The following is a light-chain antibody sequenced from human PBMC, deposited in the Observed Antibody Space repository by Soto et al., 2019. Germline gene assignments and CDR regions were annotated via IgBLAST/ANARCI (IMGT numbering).Light chain of an antibody. CDR3: QQYGSSRT. CDR1: QSVSSSY. J-gene: IGKJ1*01. V-gene: IGKV3-20*01. Sequence: EIVLTQSPGTLSLSPGERATLSCRASQSVSSSYLAWYQQKPGPAPRLLIYGASSRATGIPDRFSGSGSGKDFTLTISSLEPEDFAVYYCQQYGSSRTFGQGTKVESK. CDR2: GAS.